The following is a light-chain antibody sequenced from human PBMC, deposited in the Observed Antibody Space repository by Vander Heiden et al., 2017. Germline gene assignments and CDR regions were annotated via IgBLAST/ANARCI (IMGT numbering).Light chain of an antibody. J-gene: IGLJ2*01. CDR3: VLFVNGIWV. Sequence: QTVVTQEPSFSVSPGGTATPTCGWSSGAVSNSHYPSWFQQTPGQAPRTLIYNTKTRSAGVPDRFSGSICGDKAALTITGAQADDECDFHCVLFVNGIWVFGGGTKLTVL. CDR2: NTK. V-gene: IGLV8-61*01. CDR1: SGAVSNSHY.